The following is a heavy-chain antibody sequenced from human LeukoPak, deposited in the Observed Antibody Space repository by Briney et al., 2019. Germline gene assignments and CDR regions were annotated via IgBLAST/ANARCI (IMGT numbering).Heavy chain of an antibody. CDR3: ARGPQSYDSSGYSLDY. CDR2: IYHSGST. CDR1: GGSISSGGYS. D-gene: IGHD3-22*01. V-gene: IGHV4-30-2*01. J-gene: IGHJ4*02. Sequence: SETLSLTCAVSGGSISSGGYSWSWIRQPPGKGLEWIGYIYHSGSTYYNPSLKSRVTISVDRSNNQFSLKLSSVTAADTAVYYCARGPQSYDSSGYSLDYWGQGTLVTVSS.